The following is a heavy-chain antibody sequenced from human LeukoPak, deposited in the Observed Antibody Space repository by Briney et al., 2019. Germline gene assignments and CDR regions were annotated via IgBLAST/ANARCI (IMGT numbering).Heavy chain of an antibody. J-gene: IGHJ4*02. D-gene: IGHD3-9*01. CDR3: AKASTLTGYPINFDY. Sequence: LTGGSLRLSCAASGFSFSSYAMSWVRQAPGKGLEWVSAISGSGGSTHYADSVKGRFTISRDNSKNTLYLQMNSLRAEDTAVYYCAKASTLTGYPINFDYWGQGTLVTVSS. CDR1: GFSFSSYA. V-gene: IGHV3-23*01. CDR2: ISGSGGST.